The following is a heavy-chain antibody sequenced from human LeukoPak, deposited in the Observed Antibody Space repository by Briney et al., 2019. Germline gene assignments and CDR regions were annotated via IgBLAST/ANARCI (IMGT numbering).Heavy chain of an antibody. V-gene: IGHV3-7*01. Sequence: TGGSLRLSCAASGFDVISAWMTWVRQSPGRGPEWVGNINPDGSEVIYVDSVKGRFTITRDNAKNSLSLHTTSLRAADKPLYYCARDPSVIERVTFYFGAFAIWGQGTRVTVSS. D-gene: IGHD2/OR15-2a*01. CDR2: INPDGSEV. CDR3: ARDPSVIERVTFYFGAFAI. J-gene: IGHJ3*02. CDR1: GFDVISAW.